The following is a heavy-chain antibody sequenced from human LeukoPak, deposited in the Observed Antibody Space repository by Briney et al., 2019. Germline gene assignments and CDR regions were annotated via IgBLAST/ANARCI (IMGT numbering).Heavy chain of an antibody. CDR1: GYTFTSYD. CDR3: ARGTLWFGELFQH. CDR2: MNPNSGNT. J-gene: IGHJ4*02. Sequence: VASVKVSCKASGYTFTSYDINWVRQATGQGLEWMGWMNPNSGNTGYAQKIQGRVTMTRNTSISTAYMELSSLRSEDTAVYYCARGTLWFGELFQHWGQGTLVTVSS. D-gene: IGHD3-10*01. V-gene: IGHV1-8*01.